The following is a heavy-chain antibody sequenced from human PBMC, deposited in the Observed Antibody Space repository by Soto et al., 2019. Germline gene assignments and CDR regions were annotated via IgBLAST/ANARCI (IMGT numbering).Heavy chain of an antibody. CDR1: GGSISSGAYY. J-gene: IGHJ4*02. D-gene: IGHD5-12*01. CDR2: IYYSGST. V-gene: IGHV4-30-4*01. Sequence: SETLSLTCTVSGGSISSGAYYWSWIRQPPGKGLEWIGYIYYSGSTYYNPSLKSRVTLSVDTSKNQFSLKLSSVTAADTAVYYCAREGYSGYDSEGGFDYWGQGTLVTVSS. CDR3: AREGYSGYDSEGGFDY.